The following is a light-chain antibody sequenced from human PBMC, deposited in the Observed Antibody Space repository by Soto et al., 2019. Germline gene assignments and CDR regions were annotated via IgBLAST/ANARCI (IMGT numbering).Light chain of an antibody. J-gene: IGKJ1*01. Sequence: DIQMTQSPSTLSASVGDRVTITCRASQSISSWLAWYQQKPGKAPKLLIYDASSLQSGVPSRFSGSGSGTQFTLTISGLQSDDFATYCCQQYNTYWTFGQGTKVDIK. V-gene: IGKV1-5*01. CDR2: DAS. CDR3: QQYNTYWT. CDR1: QSISSW.